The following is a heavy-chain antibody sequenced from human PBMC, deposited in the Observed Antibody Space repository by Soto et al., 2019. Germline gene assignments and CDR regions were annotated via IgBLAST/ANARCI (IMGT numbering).Heavy chain of an antibody. J-gene: IGHJ5*02. D-gene: IGHD2-21*02. CDR3: VRTTAVTATWGSHIPTHWFDP. CDR2: MNPNSGTT. Sequence: GASVKVSCKASGYTFTRYDINWGRQATGQGLEWMGWMNPNSGTTGYAQKFQGRLTMTRDTSISTAYMELSSLRSEDTAVYYCVRTTAVTATWGSHIPTHWFDPWG. V-gene: IGHV1-8*01. CDR1: GYTFTRYD.